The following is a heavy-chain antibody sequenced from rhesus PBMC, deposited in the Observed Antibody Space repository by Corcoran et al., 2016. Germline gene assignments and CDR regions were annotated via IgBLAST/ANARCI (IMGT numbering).Heavy chain of an antibody. D-gene: IGHD6-25*01. CDR1: GFTFSSYD. V-gene: IGHV3S16*01. CDR2: IINTGKTI. J-gene: IGHJ4*01. CDR3: TRDRWGGSFDY. Sequence: EVQLVESGGGLVQPGGSLTLSCAASGFTFSSYDMSWVRQPPGKVLEWVSFIINTGKTIYYADSLKGRFTISRDNANNSRSLQMSRLRAEDTAVYYCTRDRWGGSFDYWGQGVLVTVSS.